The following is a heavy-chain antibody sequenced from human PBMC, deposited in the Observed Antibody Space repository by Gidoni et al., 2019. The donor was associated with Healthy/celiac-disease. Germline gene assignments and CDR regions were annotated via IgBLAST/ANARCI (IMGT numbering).Heavy chain of an antibody. Sequence: QVQLQESGPGLVKPSQTLSLTCTVSGGSISSGGYYCSWIRQHPGKGLEWIGYIYYSGSTYYNPSLKSRVTISVDTSKNQFSLKLSSVTAADTAVYYCARTRHPVGGVIVPYYYYGMDVWGQGTTVTVSS. V-gene: IGHV4-31*03. J-gene: IGHJ6*02. CDR2: IYYSGST. D-gene: IGHD3-16*02. CDR3: ARTRHPVGGVIVPYYYYGMDV. CDR1: GGSISSGGYY.